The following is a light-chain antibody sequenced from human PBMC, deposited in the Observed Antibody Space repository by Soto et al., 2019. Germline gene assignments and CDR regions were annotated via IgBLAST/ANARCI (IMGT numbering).Light chain of an antibody. J-gene: IGKJ3*01. V-gene: IGKV3-20*01. CDR1: QTLSINS. Sequence: EIVVTQSPDTLSLSPRERATLFCRASQTLSINSLAWYQQKPGQAPRLLIYAASTRDTGIPDRFNGSGSGTDFVLTFNRLVPGGLAVYYCQQYDGSPLNFGPENKVDVK. CDR2: AAS. CDR3: QQYDGSPLN.